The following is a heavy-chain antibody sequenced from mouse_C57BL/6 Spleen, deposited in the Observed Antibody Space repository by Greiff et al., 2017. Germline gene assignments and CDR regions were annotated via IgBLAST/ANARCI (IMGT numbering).Heavy chain of an antibody. J-gene: IGHJ1*03. CDR1: GFTFSSYA. V-gene: IGHV5-4*01. Sequence: EVQVVESGGGLVKPGGSLKLSCAASGFTFSSYAMSWVRQTPEKRLEWVATISDGGSYTYYPDNVKGRFTISRDNAKNNLYLQMSHLKSEDTAMYYCARDYVRPSYWYFDVWGTGTTVTVSS. CDR2: ISDGGSYT. D-gene: IGHD6-1*01. CDR3: ARDYVRPSYWYFDV.